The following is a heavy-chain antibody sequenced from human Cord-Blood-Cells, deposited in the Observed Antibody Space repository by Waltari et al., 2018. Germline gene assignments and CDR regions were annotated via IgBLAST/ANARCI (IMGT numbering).Heavy chain of an antibody. CDR2: IYYSGSN. Sequence: QLQLQESGPGLVKPSETLSLTCPVSGGSISSSSYYWGWIRQPPGKGMEWIGSIYYSGSNYYNPSLKSRITISVDTAKNQFSLKLSSVTTADTAVYYCARRGIKVGATVGFDPWGQGTLVTVSS. CDR3: ARRGIKVGATVGFDP. CDR1: GGSISSSSYY. D-gene: IGHD1-26*01. J-gene: IGHJ5*02. V-gene: IGHV4-39*07.